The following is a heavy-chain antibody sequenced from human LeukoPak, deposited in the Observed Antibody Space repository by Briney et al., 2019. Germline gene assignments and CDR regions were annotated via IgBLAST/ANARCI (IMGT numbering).Heavy chain of an antibody. D-gene: IGHD2-2*01. J-gene: IGHJ5*02. CDR2: ISSSSSYI. V-gene: IGHV3-21*01. CDR1: GFTFSSYS. CDR3: ARDRCSSSTSCYSNWFDP. Sequence: GGSLRLSCAASGFTFSSYSMNWVRQAPGKGLEWVSSISSSSSYIYCADSVKGRFTISRDNAKNSLYLQMNSLRAEDTAVYYCARDRCSSSTSCYSNWFDPWGQGTLVTVSS.